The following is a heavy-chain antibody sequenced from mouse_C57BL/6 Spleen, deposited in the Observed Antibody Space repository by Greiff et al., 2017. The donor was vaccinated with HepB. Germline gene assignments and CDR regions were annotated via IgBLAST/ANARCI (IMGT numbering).Heavy chain of an antibody. V-gene: IGHV1-15*01. CDR3: TRGAYHWYFDV. CDR2: IDPETGGT. J-gene: IGHJ1*03. D-gene: IGHD2-10*01. CDR1: GYTFTDYE. Sequence: VQLQQSGAELVRPGASVTLSCKASGYTFTDYEMHWVKQTPVHGLEWIGAIDPETGGTAYNQKFKGKAILTADKSSSTAYMELRSLTSEDSAVYYCTRGAYHWYFDVWGTGTTVTVSS.